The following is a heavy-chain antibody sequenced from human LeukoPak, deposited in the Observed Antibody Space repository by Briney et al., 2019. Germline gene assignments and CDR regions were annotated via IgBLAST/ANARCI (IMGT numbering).Heavy chain of an antibody. CDR3: ARNSVAGTGNY. J-gene: IGHJ4*02. V-gene: IGHV3-53*01. Sequence: GGSLRLSCAASGFTVSTNCMSWVRQAPGKGLEWVSVFYSGGDRYYADSVKGRFTISRDNSKNTVYLQMNSLRPEDTAVYYCARNSVAGTGNYWGQGTLVTVSS. CDR2: FYSGGDR. D-gene: IGHD6-19*01. CDR1: GFTVSTNC.